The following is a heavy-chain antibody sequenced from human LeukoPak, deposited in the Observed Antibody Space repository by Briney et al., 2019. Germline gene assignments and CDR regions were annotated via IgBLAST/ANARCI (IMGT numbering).Heavy chain of an antibody. J-gene: IGHJ4*02. CDR3: ASQRSEGNFDY. D-gene: IGHD2-2*01. CDR2: IKQDGSEK. CDR1: GFTFSSYW. Sequence: PGGSLRLSCAASGFTFSSYWMSWVRQAPGKGLEWVANIKQDGSEKYYVDSVKGRFTISRDNARNSLYLQMSSLRADDTAVYYCASQRSEGNFDYWGQGTLVTVSS. V-gene: IGHV3-7*01.